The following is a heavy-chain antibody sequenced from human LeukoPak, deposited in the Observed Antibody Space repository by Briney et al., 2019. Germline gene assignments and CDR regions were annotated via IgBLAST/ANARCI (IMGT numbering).Heavy chain of an antibody. CDR2: IYYSGST. J-gene: IGHJ3*02. Sequence: PSETLSLTCTVSGGSISSGGYYWSWIRQHPGKGLEWIGYIYYSGSTYYNPSLKSRVTISVDTSKNQFSLKLSSVTAADTVVYYCARGGGYNSAFDIWGQGTMVTVSS. D-gene: IGHD5-24*01. CDR1: GGSISSGGYY. V-gene: IGHV4-31*03. CDR3: ARGGGYNSAFDI.